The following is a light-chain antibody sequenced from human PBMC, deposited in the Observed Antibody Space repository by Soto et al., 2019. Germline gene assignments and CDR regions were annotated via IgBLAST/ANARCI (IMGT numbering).Light chain of an antibody. CDR1: QGIRNG. CDR3: LQDYNYPRT. J-gene: IGKJ1*01. Sequence: AIQMTQSPSSLSASVGDRGTITCRASQGIRNGLGGYRQKPGKAPQLLIYAASSLQSGVTSRFSGSGSDTDFTLTISSLQPADFATYYCLQDYNYPRTFGQXTKVDIK. V-gene: IGKV1-6*01. CDR2: AAS.